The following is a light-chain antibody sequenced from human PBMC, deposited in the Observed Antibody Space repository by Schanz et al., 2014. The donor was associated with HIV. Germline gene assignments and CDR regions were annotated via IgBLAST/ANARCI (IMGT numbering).Light chain of an antibody. CDR1: TGDVGGYDY. V-gene: IGLV2-14*03. CDR3: GSYTSSSALYV. Sequence: QSALTQPASVSGSLGQSITISCAGTTGDVGGYDYVSWYQQHPGKAPKLIIYDVSNRPSGISYRFSGSKSGNTASLTISGLQAEDEAEYFCGSYTSSSALYVFGTGTKLTVL. J-gene: IGLJ1*01. CDR2: DVS.